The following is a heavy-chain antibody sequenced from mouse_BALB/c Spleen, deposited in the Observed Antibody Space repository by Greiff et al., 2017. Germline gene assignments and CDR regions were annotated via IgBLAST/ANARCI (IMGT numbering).Heavy chain of an antibody. CDR1: GFTFSSYA. J-gene: IGHJ4*01. CDR3: ARGGDYYCSRGAMDY. D-gene: IGHD1-1*01. V-gene: IGHV5-6-5*01. CDR2: ISSGGST. Sequence: DVKLVESGGGLVKPGGSLKLSCAASGFTFSSYAMSWVRQTPEKRLEWVASISSGGSTYYPDSVKGRFTISRDNARNILYLQMSSLRSEDTAMYYCARGGDYYCSRGAMDYWGQGTSVTVSS.